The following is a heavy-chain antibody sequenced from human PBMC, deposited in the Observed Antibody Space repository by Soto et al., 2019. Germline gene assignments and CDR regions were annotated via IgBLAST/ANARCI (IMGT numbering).Heavy chain of an antibody. J-gene: IGHJ5*02. CDR3: ARDFIRLRWFDP. Sequence: ASVKVSCKASGYTFTSYDINWVRQATGQGLEWMGWMNANNGNTNYAQKLQGRVTMTTDTSTSTAYMELRSLRSDDTAVYYCARDFIRLRWFDPWGQGTLVTVSS. CDR1: GYTFTSYD. V-gene: IGHV1-18*01. D-gene: IGHD3-10*01. CDR2: MNANNGNT.